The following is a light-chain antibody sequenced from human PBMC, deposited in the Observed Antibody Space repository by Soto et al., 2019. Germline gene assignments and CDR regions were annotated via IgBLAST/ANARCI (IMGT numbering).Light chain of an antibody. CDR1: QSISSSY. CDR3: QQYGGSPPIT. J-gene: IGKJ5*01. V-gene: IGKV3-20*01. Sequence: EIVMTQSPSTRSVSPGERATLSCRGRQSISSSYFAWYQQRPGQALRLLIYGASSRATAIPDRFSGSGSGTDFTLTISRLETEDFAVYYCQQYGGSPPITFGQGTRLEIK. CDR2: GAS.